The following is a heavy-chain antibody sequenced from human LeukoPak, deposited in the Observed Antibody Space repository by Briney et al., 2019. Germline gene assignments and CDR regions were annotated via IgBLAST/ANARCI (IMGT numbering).Heavy chain of an antibody. J-gene: IGHJ5*02. CDR2: INPNRGGT. CDR1: GYTFTGYY. CDR3: AREGAVAGLALMTNINLQQNNWFDP. V-gene: IGHV1-2*04. Sequence: GSSVKVSCKASGYTFTGYYMHWVRQAPGQGLEWMGWINPNRGGTNYAQKFQGWVTMTRDTSISTAYMELSRLRSDDTAVYYCAREGAVAGLALMTNINLQQNNWFDPWGQGTLVTVSS. D-gene: IGHD6-19*01.